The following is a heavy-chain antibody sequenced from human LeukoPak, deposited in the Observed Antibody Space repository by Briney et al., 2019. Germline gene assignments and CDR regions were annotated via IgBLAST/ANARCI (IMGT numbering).Heavy chain of an antibody. CDR1: GYTFTSYD. D-gene: IGHD6-19*01. V-gene: IGHV1-8*01. J-gene: IGHJ4*02. CDR3: ERGIAVAGTVGGY. Sequence: ASVKVSCTASGYTFTSYDINWVRQATGQGLEWSGWMTPIRGITRYAQKFQCRVTMTRNTTTSRTYMVLSSLRSEDTAVYYCERGIAVAGTVGGYWGQGTLATVSS. CDR2: MTPIRGIT.